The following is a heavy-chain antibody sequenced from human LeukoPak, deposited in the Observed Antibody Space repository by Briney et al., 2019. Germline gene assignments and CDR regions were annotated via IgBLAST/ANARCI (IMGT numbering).Heavy chain of an antibody. D-gene: IGHD3-9*01. CDR2: IYYSGST. CDR3: ARVNFDWFTLDY. J-gene: IGHJ4*02. CDR1: GGSISSYY. V-gene: IGHV4-59*01. Sequence: PSETLSLTCTVSGGSISSYYWSWIRQPPGKGLEWIGYIYYSGSTNCNPSLKSRVTISVDTSKNQFSLKLSSVTAADTAVYYCARVNFDWFTLDYWGQGTLVTVSS.